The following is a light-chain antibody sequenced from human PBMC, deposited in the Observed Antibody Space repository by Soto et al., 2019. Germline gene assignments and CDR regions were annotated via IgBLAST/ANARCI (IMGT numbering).Light chain of an antibody. J-gene: IGKJ4*01. CDR2: DAS. V-gene: IGKV3-11*01. CDR3: QHRSSWLT. Sequence: EIVLTQSPATLSLSPGERATLSCRASQSVSSSLAWYQQKTGQAPRLLIYDASNRATGIPARFSGSGSGTDFTLTISILQPGDFAVYYCQHRSSWLTFGGGYKVEFK. CDR1: QSVSSS.